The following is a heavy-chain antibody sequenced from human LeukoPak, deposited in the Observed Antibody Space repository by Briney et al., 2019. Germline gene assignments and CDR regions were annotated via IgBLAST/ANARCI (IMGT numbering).Heavy chain of an antibody. CDR3: ASDRIVVVPAATYYYGMDV. D-gene: IGHD2-2*01. Sequence: SETLSLTCTVSGGSISSYYWSWIRQPPGKGLEWIGYIYYSGSTNYNPSLKSRVTISVDTSKNQFSLKLSSVTAADTAVYYCASDRIVVVPAATYYYGMDVWGKGTTVTVSS. CDR1: GGSISSYY. CDR2: IYYSGST. V-gene: IGHV4-59*01. J-gene: IGHJ6*04.